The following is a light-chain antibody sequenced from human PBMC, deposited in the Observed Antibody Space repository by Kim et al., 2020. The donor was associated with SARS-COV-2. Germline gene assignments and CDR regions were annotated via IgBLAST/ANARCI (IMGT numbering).Light chain of an antibody. Sequence: GQSITISCSGTSTDVGGYNYVSWYQQHPGKAPKLMIYDVTNRPSGVSDRFSGSKSGNTASLTISGLQAEDEADYYCSSYTSRNTLVFGGGTQLTVL. CDR3: SSYTSRNTLV. CDR2: DVT. CDR1: STDVGGYNY. V-gene: IGLV2-14*03. J-gene: IGLJ3*02.